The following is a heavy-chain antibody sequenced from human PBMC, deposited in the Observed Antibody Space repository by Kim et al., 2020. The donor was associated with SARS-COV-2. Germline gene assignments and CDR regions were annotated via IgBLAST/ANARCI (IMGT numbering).Heavy chain of an antibody. V-gene: IGHV4-31*03. D-gene: IGHD6-19*01. CDR1: GGSIRSGGYY. CDR3: AGVNNPNDNSGWLNPVDDVDI. Sequence: SETLSLTCTVSGGSIRSGGYYWSWIRQHPGKGLEWIGNIYYSGSTYYNPSLKSRVTITVDTSKNQFSLKLSSVTAADPAVYCWAGVNNPNDNSGWLNPVDDVDIWGQGTMVTVSS. CDR2: IYYSGST. J-gene: IGHJ3*02.